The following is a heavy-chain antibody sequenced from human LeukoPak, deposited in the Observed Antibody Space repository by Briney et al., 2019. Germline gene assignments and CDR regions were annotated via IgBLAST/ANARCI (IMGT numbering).Heavy chain of an antibody. CDR2: IKADGSEK. CDR3: ARVQSGVILAFDI. J-gene: IGHJ3*02. Sequence: GGSLRLSCAASGFILSNNWMSWVRQAPGKGLEWVANIKADGSEKYYVDSVKGRFTTSRDNSQKSLYLQMNSLRPEDTAVYYCARVQSGVILAFDIWGQGTMVTVSS. D-gene: IGHD7-27*01. V-gene: IGHV3-7*03. CDR1: GFILSNNW.